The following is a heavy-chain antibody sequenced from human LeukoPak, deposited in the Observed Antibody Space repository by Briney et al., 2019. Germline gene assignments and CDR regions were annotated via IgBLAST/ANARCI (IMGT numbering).Heavy chain of an antibody. Sequence: GGSLRLSCAASGFTFSSYNMNWVRQAPGKGREWVSYIRSSSTTIYYADSVKGRFTISRDNAKNSLYLQMNSLRAEDTAVYYCARVDSNSYYYYYYYMDVWGKGTTVTVSS. V-gene: IGHV3-48*01. J-gene: IGHJ6*03. CDR3: ARVDSNSYYYYYYYMDV. CDR2: IRSSSTTI. CDR1: GFTFSSYN. D-gene: IGHD2/OR15-2a*01.